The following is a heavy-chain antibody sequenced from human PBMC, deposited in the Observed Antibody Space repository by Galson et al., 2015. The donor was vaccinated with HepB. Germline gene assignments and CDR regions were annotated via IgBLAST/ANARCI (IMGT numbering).Heavy chain of an antibody. CDR2: IFYTGST. CDR1: GDSLTNYY. Sequence: ETLSLTCSVSGDSLTNYYWTWIRQSPGKGLDWIGYIFYTGSTNYNPSLTSRVTMSVDTSANQFSLQLNYVTAADTAVYYCARGERGNPTYDNSGVGVWGRGVTVIVSS. D-gene: IGHD2-21*01. V-gene: IGHV4-59*08. J-gene: IGHJ6*02. CDR3: ARGERGNPTYDNSGVGV.